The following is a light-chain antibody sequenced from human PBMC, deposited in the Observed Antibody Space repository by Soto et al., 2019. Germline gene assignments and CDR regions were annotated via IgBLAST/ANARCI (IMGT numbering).Light chain of an antibody. V-gene: IGLV2-8*01. CDR3: SSYAGSNNV. CDR2: EVS. CDR1: SSDVGGYNY. J-gene: IGLJ1*01. Sequence: QSVLAQPPSASGSPGQPVTISCTGTSSDVGGYNYVSWYQQHPGKAPKLMIYEVSKRPSGVPDRFSGSKSGNTASLTVSGLQAEDEADYYCSSYAGSNNVFGTGTKVTV.